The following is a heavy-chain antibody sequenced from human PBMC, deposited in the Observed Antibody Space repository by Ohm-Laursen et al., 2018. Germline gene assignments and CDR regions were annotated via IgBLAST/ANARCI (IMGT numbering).Heavy chain of an antibody. Sequence: SLRLCAASGFTFSSFSMAWVRQAPGKGLEWVSSVTPNGGNTYYADSVKGRFTISRDNSKNTLYLQMNSLRAEDAAVYYCARGKQGNYDFWGQGTLVTVSS. V-gene: IGHV3-23*01. J-gene: IGHJ4*02. CDR3: ARGKQGNYDF. CDR1: GFTFSSFS. CDR2: VTPNGGNT.